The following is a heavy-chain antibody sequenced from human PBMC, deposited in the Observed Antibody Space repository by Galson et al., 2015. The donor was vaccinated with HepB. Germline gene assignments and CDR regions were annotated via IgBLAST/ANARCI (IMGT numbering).Heavy chain of an antibody. J-gene: IGHJ4*02. CDR2: INSNRGST. D-gene: IGHD3-10*01. CDR3: VKVESYYGSGSSEY. Sequence: SLRLSCAASGFTFSSYAMHWVRQAPGKGLEYVSAINSNRGSTYYADSVKGRFTISRDNSKNTLYLQMSSLRAEDTAVYYCVKVESYYGSGSSEYWGQGTLVTVSS. V-gene: IGHV3-64D*06. CDR1: GFTFSSYA.